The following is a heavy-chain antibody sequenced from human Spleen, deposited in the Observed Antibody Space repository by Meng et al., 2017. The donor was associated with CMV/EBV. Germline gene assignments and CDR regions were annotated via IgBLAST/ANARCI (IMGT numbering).Heavy chain of an antibody. V-gene: IGHV4-34*01. Sequence: GAFIGSYWSWIRQPPGKGLEWIGEINHSGSTNYNPSLKSRVTISVDTSKNQFSMKLSSVTAADTAVYYCARGGSGGSLGTHHSFDPWGQGTLVTVSS. J-gene: IGHJ5*02. CDR2: INHSGST. D-gene: IGHD1-26*01. CDR1: GAFIGSY. CDR3: ARGGSGGSLGTHHSFDP.